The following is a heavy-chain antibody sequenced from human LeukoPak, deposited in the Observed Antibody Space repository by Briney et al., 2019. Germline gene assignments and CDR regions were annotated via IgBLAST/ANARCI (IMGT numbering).Heavy chain of an antibody. J-gene: IGHJ4*02. CDR1: GGSISSYY. Sequence: SQTLSLTCTVSGGSISSYYWSWIRQPPGKGLEWIGFIFYSGTTNYNPSLKSRVTISVDTSKNQFSLKLSSVTAADTAVYYCARGGWNKFDYWGQGTLVTVSS. D-gene: IGHD3-22*01. V-gene: IGHV4-59*01. CDR2: IFYSGTT. CDR3: ARGGWNKFDY.